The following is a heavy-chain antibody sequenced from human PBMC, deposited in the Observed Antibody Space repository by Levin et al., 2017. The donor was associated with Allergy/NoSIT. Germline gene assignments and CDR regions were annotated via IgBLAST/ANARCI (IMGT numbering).Heavy chain of an antibody. Sequence: GESLKISCAASGFTFSSYEMNWVRQAPGKGLEWVSYISSSGSTIYYADSVKDRFTISRDNAKNSLYLQMNSLRAEDTAVYYCARQLGNFWSGYNYFDYWGQGTLVTVSS. CDR2: ISSSGSTI. CDR3: ARQLGNFWSGYNYFDY. CDR1: GFTFSSYE. D-gene: IGHD3-3*01. V-gene: IGHV3-48*03. J-gene: IGHJ4*02.